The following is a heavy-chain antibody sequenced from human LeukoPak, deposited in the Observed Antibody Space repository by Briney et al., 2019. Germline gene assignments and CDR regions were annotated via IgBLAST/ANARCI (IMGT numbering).Heavy chain of an antibody. V-gene: IGHV3-48*01. J-gene: IGHJ4*02. CDR3: AKDPHYYGSGSYPDY. D-gene: IGHD3-10*01. CDR1: GFTFSSYS. Sequence: GGSLRLSCAASGFTFSSYSMNWVRQAPGKGLEWISYISGSSTTIYYADSVKGRFTISRDNAKNSLYLQMNSLRAEDTAVYYCAKDPHYYGSGSYPDYWGQGTLVTVSS. CDR2: ISGSSTTI.